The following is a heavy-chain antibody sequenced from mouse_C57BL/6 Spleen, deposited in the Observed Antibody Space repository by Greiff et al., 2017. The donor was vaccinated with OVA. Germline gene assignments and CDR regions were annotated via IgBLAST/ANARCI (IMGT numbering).Heavy chain of an antibody. CDR3: AREGDGYYFDY. D-gene: IGHD2-3*01. V-gene: IGHV5-16*01. J-gene: IGHJ2*01. Sequence: EVHLVESEGGLVQPGSSMKLSCTASGFTFSDYYMAWVRQVPEKGLEWVANINYDGSSTYYLDSLKSRFIISRDNAKNILYLQMSSLKSEDTATYYCAREGDGYYFDYWGQGTTLTVSS. CDR1: GFTFSDYY. CDR2: INYDGSST.